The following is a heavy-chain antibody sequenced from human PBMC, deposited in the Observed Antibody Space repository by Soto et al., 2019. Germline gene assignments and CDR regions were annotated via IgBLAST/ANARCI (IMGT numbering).Heavy chain of an antibody. CDR2: IDPSDSQT. CDR3: ARQIYDSDTGPNFQYYFDS. CDR1: GYSFAGYW. J-gene: IGHJ4*02. D-gene: IGHD3-22*01. V-gene: IGHV5-10-1*01. Sequence: PGQSLKISCKGSGYSFAGYWITWVRQKPGKGLEWMGRIDPSDSQTYYSPSFRGHVTISATKSITTVFLQWSSLRASDTAMYYCARQIYDSDTGPNFQYYFDSWGQGTPVTVSS.